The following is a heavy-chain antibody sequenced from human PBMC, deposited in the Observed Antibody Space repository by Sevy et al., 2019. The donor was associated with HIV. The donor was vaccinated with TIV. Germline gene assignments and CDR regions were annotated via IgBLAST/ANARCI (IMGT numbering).Heavy chain of an antibody. D-gene: IGHD1-7*01. CDR2: ISYDGSNK. Sequence: GGSLRLSCAASGFTFSSYGMHWVRQAPGKGLEWVAVISYDGSNKYYADSVKGRFNISRDNSKNTLYLQMNSLRAEDTAVYYCAKDPGTTVTWGQGTLVTVSS. J-gene: IGHJ5*02. CDR3: AKDPGTTVT. CDR1: GFTFSSYG. V-gene: IGHV3-30*18.